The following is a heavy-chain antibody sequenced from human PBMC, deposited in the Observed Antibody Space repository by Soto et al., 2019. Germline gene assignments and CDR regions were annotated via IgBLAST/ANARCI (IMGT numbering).Heavy chain of an antibody. J-gene: IGHJ4*02. V-gene: IGHV3-11*06. D-gene: IGHD2-21*01. CDR2: ISPKSTYR. Sequence: GGSLRLSCATSGFPFSDYYMSWIRQAPGKGLEWLSHISPKSTYRNYADSVKGRFTISRDNTKSSLFLQMNSLGVEDTAVYYCKRGGGGGLFEHWGQGVLVTVSS. CDR1: GFPFSDYY. CDR3: KRGGGGGLFEH.